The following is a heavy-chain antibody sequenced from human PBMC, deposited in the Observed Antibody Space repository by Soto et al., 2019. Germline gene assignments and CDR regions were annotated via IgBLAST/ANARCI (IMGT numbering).Heavy chain of an antibody. CDR1: GYTFSSYA. J-gene: IGHJ2*01. D-gene: IGHD3-16*01. V-gene: IGHV1-69*13. CDR2: IIPIFGTA. CDR3: GGGGDIHNPPGVSEF. Sequence: SVKGDCKDSGYTFSSYAISWVRHAHGQGLPRMGGIIPIFGTANYAQNFQGRVTINAAESTSTAYMERISLISEDAAVFYSGGGGDIHNPPGVSEFWGSGTLV.